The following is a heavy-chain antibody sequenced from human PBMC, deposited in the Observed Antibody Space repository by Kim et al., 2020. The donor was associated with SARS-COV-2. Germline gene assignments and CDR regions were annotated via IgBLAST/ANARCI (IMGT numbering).Heavy chain of an antibody. D-gene: IGHD1-1*01. V-gene: IGHV1-46*01. CDR3: ARDTRGRSGTDY. J-gene: IGHJ4*02. Sequence: SNAQKFQGRVTMTRDTSTSTVYMELSSLRSEDTAVYYCARDTRGRSGTDYWGQGTLVTVSS.